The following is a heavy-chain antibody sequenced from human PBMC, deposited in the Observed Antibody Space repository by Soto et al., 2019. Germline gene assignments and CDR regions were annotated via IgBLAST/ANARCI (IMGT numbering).Heavy chain of an antibody. CDR3: ARRRSTVTTAWFYHAMDV. J-gene: IGHJ6*02. D-gene: IGHD4-17*01. CDR2: IWFDGSNK. V-gene: IGHV3-33*01. CDR1: GFSFRDYG. Sequence: QVQLVESGGGVVQPGTSLRLSCAASGFSFRDYGMHWVRQAPGKRLEWVAVIWFDGSNKYYADSVKGRFTISRDNSKNTVDLQMDRLRADDTAVYYCARRRSTVTTAWFYHAMDVWGQGTTVTVSS.